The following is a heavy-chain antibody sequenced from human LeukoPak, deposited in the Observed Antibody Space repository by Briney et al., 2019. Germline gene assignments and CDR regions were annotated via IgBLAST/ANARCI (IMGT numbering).Heavy chain of an antibody. J-gene: IGHJ4*02. CDR1: GFTFSSYS. Sequence: PGGSLRLSCVASGFTFSSYSMNWVRQAPGKGLEWISYITSDSATTFYVDSVKGRLTISRDNANKSLFLQMTSLTDEDTAVYYCAALAPGYLYSESWGQGTLVAVSS. D-gene: IGHD3-9*01. CDR2: ITSDSATT. V-gene: IGHV3-48*02. CDR3: AALAPGYLYSES.